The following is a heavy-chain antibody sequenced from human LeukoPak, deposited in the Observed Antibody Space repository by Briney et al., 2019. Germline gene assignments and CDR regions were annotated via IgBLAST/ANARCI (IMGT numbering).Heavy chain of an antibody. V-gene: IGHV4-59*01. J-gene: IGHJ5*02. Sequence: SETLSLTCTVSGGSISSYYWSWIRQPPGKGLEWIGYIYYSGSTNYNPSLKSRVTISVDTSKNQFSLKLSSVTAADTAVYYCARCIAAAGTGNNWFDPWGQGTLVTVSS. CDR2: IYYSGST. CDR1: GGSISSYY. D-gene: IGHD6-13*01. CDR3: ARCIAAAGTGNNWFDP.